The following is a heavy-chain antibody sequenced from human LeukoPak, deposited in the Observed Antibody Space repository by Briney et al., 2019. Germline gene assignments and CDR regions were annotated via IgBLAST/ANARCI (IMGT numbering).Heavy chain of an antibody. CDR1: GGSVSSYH. CDR2: ISYSGST. D-gene: IGHD4-23*01. CDR3: VRSGGL. J-gene: IGHJ3*01. Sequence: PSQTLSLTCTVSGGSVSSYHWGWIRQPPGKGLEWIGHISYSGSTNYNPSLKSRVTISVDTSKNQFSLRLSSVTAADTAVYYCVRSGGLWGQGTMVTVSS. V-gene: IGHV4-59*02.